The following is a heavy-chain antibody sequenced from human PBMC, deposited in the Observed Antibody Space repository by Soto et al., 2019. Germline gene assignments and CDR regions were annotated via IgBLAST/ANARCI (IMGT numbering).Heavy chain of an antibody. Sequence: GGSLRLSCAGSGLTLSGYAMSWVRQAPGKGLEWVSAIRGSEGTTFYADSVKGRFTISRDDSKNTLSLQMNSLRAEDTALYYCAKKPVWKSENVSYWGQGNLVTVSS. CDR2: IRGSEGTT. CDR1: GLTLSGYA. J-gene: IGHJ4*02. V-gene: IGHV3-23*01. CDR3: AKKPVWKSENVSY. D-gene: IGHD3-16*01.